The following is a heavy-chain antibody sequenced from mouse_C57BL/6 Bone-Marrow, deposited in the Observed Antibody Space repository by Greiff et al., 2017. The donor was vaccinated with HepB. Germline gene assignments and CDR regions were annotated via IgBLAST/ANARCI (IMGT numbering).Heavy chain of an antibody. J-gene: IGHJ4*01. CDR3: ARDRAYYSNYWNYAMDY. V-gene: IGHV3-6*01. CDR2: ISYDGSN. Sequence: DVQLQESGPGLVKPSQSLSLTCSVTGYSITSGYYWNWIRQFPGNKLEWMGYISYDGSNNYNPSLKNRISITRDTSKNQFFLKLNSVTTEDTATYYCARDRAYYSNYWNYAMDYWGQGTSVTVSS. CDR1: GYSITSGYY. D-gene: IGHD2-5*01.